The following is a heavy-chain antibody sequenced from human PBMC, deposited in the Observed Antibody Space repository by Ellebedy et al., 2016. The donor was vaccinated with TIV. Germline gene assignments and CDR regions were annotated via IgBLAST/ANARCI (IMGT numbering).Heavy chain of an antibody. D-gene: IGHD4/OR15-4a*01. CDR1: GFTFSIYS. CDR3: ARDLRTYGSNPFDY. V-gene: IGHV3-21*01. CDR2: ISGSGSYI. Sequence: GESLKISXVASGFTFSIYSMNWVRQNPGKGLEWVASISGSGSYIYYGDSLKGRIVISRDNAKNSLYLHMNSLRAEDTAVYYCARDLRTYGSNPFDYWGQGTLVTVSS. J-gene: IGHJ4*02.